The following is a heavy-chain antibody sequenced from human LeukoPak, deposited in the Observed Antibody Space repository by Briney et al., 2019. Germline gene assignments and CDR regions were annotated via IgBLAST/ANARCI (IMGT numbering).Heavy chain of an antibody. CDR2: IKQDGSEK. CDR3: ARDKRLYYDFWSA. D-gene: IGHD3-3*01. CDR1: GFTFSSYG. V-gene: IGHV3-7*01. Sequence: GGSLRLSCAASGFTFSSYGMSWVGQAPGKGLEGVANIKQDGSEKYYVDSVKGRFTISRDNAKNSLYLQMNSLRAEDTAVYYCARDKRLYYDFWSAWGQGTLVTVSS. J-gene: IGHJ5*02.